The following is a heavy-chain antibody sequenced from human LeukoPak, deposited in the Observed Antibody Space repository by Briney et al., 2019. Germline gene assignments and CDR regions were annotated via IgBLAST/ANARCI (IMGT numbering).Heavy chain of an antibody. J-gene: IGHJ4*02. V-gene: IGHV3-23*01. CDR2: ITNSGGST. CDR3: ATDYYVSGSYYRLFY. CDR1: GFTFSNYG. Sequence: GGSLRLSCAASGFTFSNYGMSWVRQAPGKGLEWVSTITNSGGSTYYADSVKGRFTISRDNAKNTLYLQMNNLRAEDTAIYYCATDYYVSGSYYRLFYWGQGTLVTVSS. D-gene: IGHD3-10*01.